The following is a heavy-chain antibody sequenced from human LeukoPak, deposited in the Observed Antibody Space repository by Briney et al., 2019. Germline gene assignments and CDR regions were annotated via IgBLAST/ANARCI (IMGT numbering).Heavy chain of an antibody. Sequence: PGGSLRLSCAASGVIISSYAMSWVRQAPGKGLEWVSAISGSGGSTYYADSVKGRFTISRDNSKNTLYLQMNSLRAEDTAVYYCAKDRTGRITGTFDPWGQGTLVTVSS. V-gene: IGHV3-23*01. CDR3: AKDRTGRITGTFDP. CDR2: ISGSGGST. CDR1: GVIISSYA. D-gene: IGHD1-7*01. J-gene: IGHJ5*02.